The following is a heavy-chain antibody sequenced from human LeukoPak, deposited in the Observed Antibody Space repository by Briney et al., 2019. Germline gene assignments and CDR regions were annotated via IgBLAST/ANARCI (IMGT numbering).Heavy chain of an antibody. J-gene: IGHJ4*02. Sequence: KSGGSLRLSCAASGFTVNSYAMTWVRQAPGKGLEWFSTLNSAGSTFYTDSLKGRFTISRLNSKNTLNLQMNNLRGEDTALYYCAKGAPDRGSTNWGQRTLVTVSS. CDR2: LNSAGST. V-gene: IGHV3-23*01. D-gene: IGHD2-15*01. CDR3: AKGAPDRGSTN. CDR1: GFTVNSYA.